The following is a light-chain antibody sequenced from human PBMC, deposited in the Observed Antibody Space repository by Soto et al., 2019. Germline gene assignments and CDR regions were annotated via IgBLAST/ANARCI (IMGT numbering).Light chain of an antibody. CDR1: HSVSNF. V-gene: IGKV1-16*01. CDR3: QQYRSYPRT. Sequence: DIQMTQSPSSLSASVGDTVTITCRASHSVSNFLGWFQQKPGKPPKSLIYTASSLQSGVPTRYRGSGSGTQFTLTINGLQPEDFATYYCQQYRSYPRTFGQGTKVEIK. J-gene: IGKJ1*01. CDR2: TAS.